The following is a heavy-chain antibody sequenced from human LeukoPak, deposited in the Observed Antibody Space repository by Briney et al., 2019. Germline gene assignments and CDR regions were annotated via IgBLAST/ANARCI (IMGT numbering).Heavy chain of an antibody. J-gene: IGHJ4*02. CDR3: APGHEYGLLDY. D-gene: IGHD4-17*01. CDR1: GYSLSELT. CDR2: FDPGMAET. Sequence: ASVKVSCKGSGYSLSELTMHWVRHAPGKGLEWMGGFDPGMAETVYAEKFQGRITMTADTSTDTAYMELSSLRSEDTAVYYCAPGHEYGLLDYWGQGTLVTVSS. V-gene: IGHV1-24*01.